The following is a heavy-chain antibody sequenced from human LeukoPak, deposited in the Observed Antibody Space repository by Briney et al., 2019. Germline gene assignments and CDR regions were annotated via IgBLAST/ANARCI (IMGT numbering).Heavy chain of an antibody. Sequence: PRVSLRLSCAASGFTFCSYAMNWVRQAPGKGLEWVSSISGSGGTTYYADSVKGRFTISRDNSKNTLFLQMSSLRAEDTAVYYCAKESGEYTRSPSDYWGQGTLVTVSS. J-gene: IGHJ4*02. CDR1: GFTFCSYA. D-gene: IGHD2/OR15-2a*01. CDR2: ISGSGGTT. V-gene: IGHV3-23*01. CDR3: AKESGEYTRSPSDY.